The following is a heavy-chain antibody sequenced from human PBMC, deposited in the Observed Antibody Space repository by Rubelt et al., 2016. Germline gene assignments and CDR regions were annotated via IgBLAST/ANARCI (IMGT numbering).Heavy chain of an antibody. CDR1: GGSITSSSYF. V-gene: IGHV4-39*01. D-gene: IGHD3-10*01. CDR2: IYYTGST. Sequence: QVQLQESGPGLEKPSQTLSLTCTVSGGSITSSSYFWGWIRQPPGKWLEWIGSIYYTGSTYFNPSLKSQVTLSIDTSENYFSLRLNSVTAADTAVYYCAGGAGKYYNYWGQGTLVTVSS. J-gene: IGHJ4*02. CDR3: AGGAGKYYNY.